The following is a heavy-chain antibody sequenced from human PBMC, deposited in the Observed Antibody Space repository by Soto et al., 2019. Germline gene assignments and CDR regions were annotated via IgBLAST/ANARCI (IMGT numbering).Heavy chain of an antibody. CDR3: ARDPLRLNMFDP. V-gene: IGHV3-21*01. CDR2: ISSSSSYI. D-gene: IGHD2-8*01. CDR1: GFTFSSYS. Sequence: GGSLRLSCAASGFTFSSYSMNWVRQAPGKGLEWVSSISSSSSYIYYADSVKGRFTISRDDAKNSLYLQMNSLRAEDTAVYYCARDPLRLNMFDPWGQGTLVTVSS. J-gene: IGHJ5*02.